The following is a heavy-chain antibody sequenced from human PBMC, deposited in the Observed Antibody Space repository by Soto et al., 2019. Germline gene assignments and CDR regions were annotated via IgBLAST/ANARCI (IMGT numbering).Heavy chain of an antibody. J-gene: IGHJ6*02. CDR1: GFTFSSYA. D-gene: IGHD6-6*01. CDR2: ISGSGGST. CDR3: AKSLDQTGAARSLYHYGMDV. Sequence: EVQLLESGGGLVQPRGSLRVSCAASGFTFSSYAMSWVRQAPGKGLDWVLTISGSGGSTYYADSVKGRFTISRDNSKNTLYLQMNSLRVEDTAVYYCAKSLDQTGAARSLYHYGMDVWGQGTTVTVSS. V-gene: IGHV3-23*01.